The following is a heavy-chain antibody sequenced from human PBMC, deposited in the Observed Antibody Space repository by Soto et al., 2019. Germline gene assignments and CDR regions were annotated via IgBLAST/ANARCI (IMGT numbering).Heavy chain of an antibody. CDR2: ISYDGSNK. J-gene: IGHJ6*02. V-gene: IGHV3-30*03. CDR3: ATVSRPYSSGPNRHYYYGMDV. Sequence: QVQLVESGGGVVQPGRSLRLSCAASGFTFSSYGMHWVRQAPGKGLEWVAVISYDGSNKYYADSVKGRFTISRDNSKNTLYLQMNGLGAEDTAVYYCATVSRPYSSGPNRHYYYGMDVWGQGTTVTVSS. D-gene: IGHD6-25*01. CDR1: GFTFSSYG.